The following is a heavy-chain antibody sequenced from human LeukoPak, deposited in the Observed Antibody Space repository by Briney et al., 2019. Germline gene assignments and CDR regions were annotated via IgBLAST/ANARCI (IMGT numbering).Heavy chain of an antibody. V-gene: IGHV1-2*02. CDR3: ARDSDILTVEVYFDY. Sequence: ASVKVSCKASGYTFTGYYMHWVRQAPGQGLEWRGWINPNSGGTNYAQKFQGRVTMTRDTSISTAYMELSRLRSDDTAVYYCARDSDILTVEVYFDYWGQGTLVTVSS. CDR2: INPNSGGT. J-gene: IGHJ4*02. CDR1: GYTFTGYY. D-gene: IGHD3-9*01.